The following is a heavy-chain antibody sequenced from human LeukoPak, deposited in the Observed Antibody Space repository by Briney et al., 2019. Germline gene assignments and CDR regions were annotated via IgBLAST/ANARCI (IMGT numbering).Heavy chain of an antibody. CDR3: AKARNWNDFDY. J-gene: IGHJ4*02. Sequence: GPLRLSFAASGFPFSNYAMSWGRPAPGKGVEWVSAISGSCGSTYYADSVKGRFTISRDNSKNTLYLQMNSLRAEDTAVYYCAKARNWNDFDYWGQGTLVTVSS. D-gene: IGHD1-1*01. CDR2: ISGSCGST. V-gene: IGHV3-23*01. CDR1: GFPFSNYA.